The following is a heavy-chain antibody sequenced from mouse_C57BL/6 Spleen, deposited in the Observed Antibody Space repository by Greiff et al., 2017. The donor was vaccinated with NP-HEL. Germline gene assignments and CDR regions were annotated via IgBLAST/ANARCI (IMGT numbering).Heavy chain of an antibody. V-gene: IGHV1-82*01. J-gene: IGHJ3*01. CDR2: IYPGDGDT. D-gene: IGHD1-1*01. Sequence: VQLQESGPELVKPGASVKISCKASGYAFSSSWMNWVKQRPGKGLEWIGRIYPGDGDTNYNGKFKGKATLTADKSSSTAYMQLSSLTSEDSAVYFCARWGYGSSPGFAYWGQGTLVTVSA. CDR3: ARWGYGSSPGFAY. CDR1: GYAFSSSW.